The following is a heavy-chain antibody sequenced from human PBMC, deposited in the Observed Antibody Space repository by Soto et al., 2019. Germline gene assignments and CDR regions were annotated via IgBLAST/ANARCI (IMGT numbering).Heavy chain of an antibody. CDR1: GGSFSGYY. CDR2: ITHSGST. Sequence: QVQLQQWGAGLLKPSETLSLTCAVYGGSFSGYYWSWIRQPPGKGPEWIGEITHSGSTNYNPSLKSRVTISVDTSKNQFSLNLSSGAAADTAVYYCAGGGGRQHLVMSYYYGMDVWGQGTTVTVPS. D-gene: IGHD6-13*01. CDR3: AGGGGRQHLVMSYYYGMDV. J-gene: IGHJ6*02. V-gene: IGHV4-34*01.